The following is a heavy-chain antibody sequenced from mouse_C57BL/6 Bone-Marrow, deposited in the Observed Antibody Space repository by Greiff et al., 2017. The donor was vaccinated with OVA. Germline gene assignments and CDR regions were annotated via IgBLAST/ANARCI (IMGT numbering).Heavy chain of an antibody. V-gene: IGHV1-54*01. CDR3: ARWNYGSCLAY. Sequence: VQLQQSGAELVRPGTSVMVSCKASGYAFTNYLIEWVKQRPGQGLEWIGVINPGGGGTNYNEKFKGKATLTADKSSSTAYMQLSSLTSEDSAVXLCARWNYGSCLAYWGQGTLVTVSA. J-gene: IGHJ3*01. CDR1: GYAFTNYL. D-gene: IGHD1-1*01. CDR2: INPGGGGT.